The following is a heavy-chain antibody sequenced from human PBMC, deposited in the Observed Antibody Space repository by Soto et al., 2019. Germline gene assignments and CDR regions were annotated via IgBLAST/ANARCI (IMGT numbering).Heavy chain of an antibody. CDR2: ISEDAETD. CDR1: GFTFSDFG. Sequence: GGSLRLSCVASGFTFSDFGMHWVRQGPGKGLEWLAVISEDAETDFHADSVKGRFTVSRDNFKETLYLQMNSLTTDDSGVYFCAKAPFRRPYYFYGMDVWGQGTTVTVSS. D-gene: IGHD3-10*01. J-gene: IGHJ6*02. V-gene: IGHV3-30*18. CDR3: AKAPFRRPYYFYGMDV.